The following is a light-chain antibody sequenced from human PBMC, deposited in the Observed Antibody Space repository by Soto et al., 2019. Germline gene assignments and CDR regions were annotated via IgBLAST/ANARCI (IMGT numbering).Light chain of an antibody. CDR3: QQYGSSPPRFT. V-gene: IGKV3-20*01. Sequence: EIVLTQSPGTLSLSPGERATLSCRASQSVSSSYLAWYQQKPGQAPRLLIYGASSRATGIPDRFSGSGSGTDFGLTISRLEPEDFAVYYCQQYGSSPPRFTFGPGTKVDIK. J-gene: IGKJ3*01. CDR1: QSVSSSY. CDR2: GAS.